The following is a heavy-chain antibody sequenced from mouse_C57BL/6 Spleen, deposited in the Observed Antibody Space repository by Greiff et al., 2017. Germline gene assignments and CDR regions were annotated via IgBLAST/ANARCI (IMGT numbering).Heavy chain of an antibody. Sequence: EVQRVESGPGLVKPSQSLSLTCSVTGYSITSGYYWNWIRQFPGNKLEWMGYISYDGSNNYNPSLKNRISITRDTSKNQFFLKLNSVTTEDTATYYCARGWLLPYYAMDYWGQGTSVTVSS. V-gene: IGHV3-6*01. CDR3: ARGWLLPYYAMDY. CDR1: GYSITSGYY. CDR2: ISYDGSN. D-gene: IGHD2-3*01. J-gene: IGHJ4*01.